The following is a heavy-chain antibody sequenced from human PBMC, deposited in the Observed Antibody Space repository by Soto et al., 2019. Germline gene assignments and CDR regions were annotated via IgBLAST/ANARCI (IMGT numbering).Heavy chain of an antibody. CDR2: IYYSGST. CDR3: ARQYSSSWYYYYYMDV. J-gene: IGHJ6*03. V-gene: IGHV4-59*08. Sequence: SETLSLTCTVSGGSISSYYWSWIRQPPGKGLEWIGYIYYSGSTNYNPSFKSRVTISVDTSKNQFSLKLSSVTAADTAVYYCARQYSSSWYYYYYMDVWGKGTTVTVSS. CDR1: GGSISSYY. D-gene: IGHD6-13*01.